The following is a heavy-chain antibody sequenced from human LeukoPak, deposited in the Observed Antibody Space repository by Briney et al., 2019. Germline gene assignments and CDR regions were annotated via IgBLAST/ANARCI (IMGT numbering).Heavy chain of an antibody. CDR2: INPNSGGT. D-gene: IGHD6-13*01. V-gene: IGHV1-2*02. CDR3: ARSSRRQGNENWFDP. CDR1: GYTFTGYY. J-gene: IGHJ5*02. Sequence: ASVKVSCKASGYTFTGYYMHWVRQAPGQGLEWMGWINPNSGGTNYAQKFQGRVTMTRDTSISTAYMELSRLRSDDTAVYYCARSSRRQGNENWFDPWGRGTLVTVSS.